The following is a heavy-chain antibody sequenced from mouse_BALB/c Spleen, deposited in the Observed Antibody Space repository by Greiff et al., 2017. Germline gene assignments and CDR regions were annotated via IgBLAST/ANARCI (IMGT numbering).Heavy chain of an antibody. CDR1: GYAFSSYW. J-gene: IGHJ2*01. CDR2: IYPGDGDT. V-gene: IGHV1-80*01. D-gene: IGHD2-3*01. Sequence: QVQLQQSGAELVRPGSSVKISCKASGYAFSSYWMNWVKQRPGQGLEWIGQIYPGDGDTNYNGKFKGKATLTADKSSSTAYMQLSSLTSEDSAVYFCARFDGIYFDYWGQGTTLTVSS. CDR3: ARFDGIYFDY.